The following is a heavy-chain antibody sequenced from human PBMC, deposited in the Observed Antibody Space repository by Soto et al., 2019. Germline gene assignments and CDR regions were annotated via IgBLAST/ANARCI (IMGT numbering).Heavy chain of an antibody. J-gene: IGHJ4*02. CDR1: GFTFSSYG. D-gene: IGHD6-19*01. CDR2: IWYDGSNK. V-gene: IGHV3-33*01. Sequence: QVQLVESGGGVVQPGRSLRLFCAASGFTFSSYGMHWVRQAPGKGLEWVAVIWYDGSNKYYADSVKGRFTISRDNSKNTLYLQMNSLRAEDTAVYYCARGGPQYSSHLDYWGQGTLVTVSS. CDR3: ARGGPQYSSHLDY.